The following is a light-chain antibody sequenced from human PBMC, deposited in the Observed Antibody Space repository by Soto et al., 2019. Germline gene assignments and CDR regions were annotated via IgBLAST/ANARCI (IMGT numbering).Light chain of an antibody. CDR1: QSVSNN. Sequence: ELVLTQSPATLSVFPGEQATLSCGASQSVSNNLAWYHQKPGQAPRPLIYGASTRATGVPARFSASGSGTEFTLTISSLQSEASAIYYCQQYSSWPFTFGPGTKVAIE. CDR3: QQYSSWPFT. CDR2: GAS. V-gene: IGKV3-15*01. J-gene: IGKJ3*01.